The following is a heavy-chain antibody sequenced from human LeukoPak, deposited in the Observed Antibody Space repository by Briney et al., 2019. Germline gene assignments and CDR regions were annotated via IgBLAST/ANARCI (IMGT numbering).Heavy chain of an antibody. CDR3: ARHYYDILTGYYNLGQGSFDI. V-gene: IGHV3-48*04. J-gene: IGHJ3*02. D-gene: IGHD3-9*01. CDR1: GFTFSSYG. Sequence: PGGSLRLSCAASGFTFSSYGMHWVRQAPGKGLEWVSYISSSGSTIYYADSVKGRFTISRDNAKNSLYLQMNSLRAEDTAVYYCARHYYDILTGYYNLGQGSFDIWGQGTMVTVSS. CDR2: ISSSGSTI.